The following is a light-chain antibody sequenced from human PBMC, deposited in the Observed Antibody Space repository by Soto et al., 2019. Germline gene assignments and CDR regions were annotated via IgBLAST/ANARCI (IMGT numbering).Light chain of an antibody. CDR2: DVS. Sequence: QSALTQPASVSGSPGQSITTSCTGTSSDVGGYNYVSWYQQYPGKAPKLMIHDVSNRPSGVSNRFSGSKSGNTASLTISGLQAEDEADYFCISYTGSSTPYVFGTGTKVTVL. CDR3: ISYTGSSTPYV. CDR1: SSDVGGYNY. J-gene: IGLJ1*01. V-gene: IGLV2-14*01.